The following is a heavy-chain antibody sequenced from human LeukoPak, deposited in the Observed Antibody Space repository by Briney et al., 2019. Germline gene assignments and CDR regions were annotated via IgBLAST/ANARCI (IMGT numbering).Heavy chain of an antibody. CDR1: GVSMSSHY. CDR2: MYDSERT. D-gene: IGHD6-13*01. J-gene: IGHJ4*02. CDR3: AKDAPGAAGTWG. Sequence: KPSETLSLTCSVPGVSMSSHYWSWLRQPPGKGLEWIGYMYDSERTKDNPSLKSRITLSADTSKNQFSLRLSSVTAADTALYYCAKDAPGAAGTWGWGQGTLVTVSS. V-gene: IGHV4-59*11.